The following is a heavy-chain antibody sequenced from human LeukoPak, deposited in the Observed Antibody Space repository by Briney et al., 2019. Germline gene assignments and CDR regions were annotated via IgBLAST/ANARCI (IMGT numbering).Heavy chain of an antibody. J-gene: IGHJ4*02. CDR2: INHSGST. D-gene: IGHD6-6*01. Sequence: SETLSLTCTVSGGSISSYYWSWIRQPPGKGLEWIGEINHSGSTNYNPSLKSRVTISVDTSKNQFSLKLSSVTAADTAVYYCARGPDSSSSSVAEDYWGQGTLVTVSS. CDR1: GGSISSYY. CDR3: ARGPDSSSSSVAEDY. V-gene: IGHV4-34*01.